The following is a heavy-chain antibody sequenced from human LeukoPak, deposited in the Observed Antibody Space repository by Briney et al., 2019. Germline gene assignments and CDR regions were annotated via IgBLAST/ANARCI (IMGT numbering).Heavy chain of an antibody. CDR1: GGSISSYY. Sequence: ETLSLTCTVSGGSISSYYWTWLRQPPGKGLEWIGYIYYSGSTNYNPSLKSRVTISVDTSKNQFSLKLCSLTAADTAVYYCARRRAVPGFYYFDYWGQGTLVTVSS. CDR3: ARRRAVPGFYYFDY. CDR2: IYYSGST. D-gene: IGHD6-19*01. V-gene: IGHV4-59*08. J-gene: IGHJ4*02.